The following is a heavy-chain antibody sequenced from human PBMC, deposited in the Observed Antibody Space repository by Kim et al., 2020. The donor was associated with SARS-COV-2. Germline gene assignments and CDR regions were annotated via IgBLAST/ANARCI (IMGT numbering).Heavy chain of an antibody. D-gene: IGHD3-22*01. J-gene: IGHJ4*02. Sequence: GGSLRLSCAASGFTFSDYYMSWIRQAPGKGLEWVSYISSSGSTIYYADSVKGRFTISRDNAKNSLYLQMNSLRAEDTAVYYCARDKYYDSSGYYYPYFDYWGQGTLVTVSS. CDR3: ARDKYYDSSGYYYPYFDY. CDR2: ISSSGSTI. CDR1: GFTFSDYY. V-gene: IGHV3-11*04.